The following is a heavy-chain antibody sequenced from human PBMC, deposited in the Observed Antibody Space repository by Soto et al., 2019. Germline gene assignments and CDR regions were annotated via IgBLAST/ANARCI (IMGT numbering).Heavy chain of an antibody. J-gene: IGHJ4*02. D-gene: IGHD5-12*01. CDR2: IFSSGST. CDR3: AREGSYSAYNFAHGIQLWSFDF. Sequence: SETLSLTCTVSGGSINTFYCSWVRQPAGKGLEWIGRIFSSGSTSFNPSLESRVAMSVDTSKDHFSLNLSSVTAADMAGYYCAREGSYSAYNFAHGIQLWSFDFWGQGALVTVSS. CDR1: GGSINTFY. V-gene: IGHV4-4*07.